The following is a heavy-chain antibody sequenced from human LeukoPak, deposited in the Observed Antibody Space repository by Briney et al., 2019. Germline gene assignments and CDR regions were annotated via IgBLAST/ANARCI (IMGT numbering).Heavy chain of an antibody. CDR2: IRSKIYGGTP. CDR3: ARSPLVSDPRGVYAFDI. CDR1: GFTFGDYA. J-gene: IGHJ3*02. D-gene: IGHD6-13*01. V-gene: IGHV3-49*04. Sequence: PGGSLRLSCTASGFTFGDYAMTWVRQAPGKGLEWVGFIRSKIYGGTPEYAASVKGRFTISRDDSKGIAYLQMNSLRAEDTAVYYCARSPLVSDPRGVYAFDIWGQGTMVTVSS.